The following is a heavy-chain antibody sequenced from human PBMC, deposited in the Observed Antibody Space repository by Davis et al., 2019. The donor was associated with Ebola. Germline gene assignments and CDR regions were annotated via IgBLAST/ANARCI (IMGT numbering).Heavy chain of an antibody. CDR2: TYFNSKYYS. CDR3: TRGWLRGGMDV. V-gene: IGHV6-1*01. D-gene: IGHD5-18*01. CDR1: GDSLSTNIPA. Sequence: HPQTLSLTCAISGDSLSTNIPAWNSIRQSPSRGLEWLGRTYFNSKYYSDYAVPVRGRITINPDTSKNQFSLQLNSVTPEDTALYYCTRGWLRGGMDVWGEGTTVTV. J-gene: IGHJ6*02.